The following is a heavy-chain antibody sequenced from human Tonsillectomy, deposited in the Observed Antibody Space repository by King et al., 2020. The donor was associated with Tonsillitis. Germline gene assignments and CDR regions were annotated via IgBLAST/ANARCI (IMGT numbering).Heavy chain of an antibody. CDR3: AKEAGEVYDFWSGYYYSAFDI. CDR2: VSSSGIST. D-gene: IGHD3-3*01. CDR1: GFTLETYA. Sequence: VQLLESGGGLVQPGGSLRLSCAASGFTLETYAMSWVRQAPGKGLGWVSAVSSSGISTYYADAVKGRFTMSRDDSSNTLYLQVNSMRAEDTAVYFCAKEAGEVYDFWSGYYYSAFDIWGQGTMVTVSS. J-gene: IGHJ3*02. V-gene: IGHV3-23*01.